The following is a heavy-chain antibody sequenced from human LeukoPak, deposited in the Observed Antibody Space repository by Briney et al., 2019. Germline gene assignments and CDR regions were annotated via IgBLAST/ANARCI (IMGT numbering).Heavy chain of an antibody. CDR1: GFTFSSYA. Sequence: PGGSLRLSCAASGFTFSSYAMSWVRQAPGKGLEWVSAISGSGGSTYYADSVKGRFTISRDNSENTLYLQMNSLRAEDTAVYYCAKDAYYYGSGSYIDYWGQGTLVTVSS. CDR2: ISGSGGST. CDR3: AKDAYYYGSGSYIDY. J-gene: IGHJ4*02. D-gene: IGHD3-10*01. V-gene: IGHV3-23*01.